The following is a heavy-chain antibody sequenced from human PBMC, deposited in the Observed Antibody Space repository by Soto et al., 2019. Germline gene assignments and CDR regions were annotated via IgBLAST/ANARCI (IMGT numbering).Heavy chain of an antibody. CDR1: GFTFSSYG. J-gene: IGHJ4*02. D-gene: IGHD3-10*01. CDR3: AKDPGGPDYYKRGDYFHY. Sequence: EVQLLESGGGLVQPGGSLRLSCATSGFTFSSYGITWVRQAPGKGLEWVSTITGSGGSIYYADSVKGRFTISRDNSKNTLYLQMNSLRAEDTAIYYCAKDPGGPDYYKRGDYFHYWGQGTLVTVSS. CDR2: ITGSGGSI. V-gene: IGHV3-23*01.